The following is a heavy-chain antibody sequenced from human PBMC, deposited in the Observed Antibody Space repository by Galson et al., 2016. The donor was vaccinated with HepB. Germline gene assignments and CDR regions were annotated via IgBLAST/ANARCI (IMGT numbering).Heavy chain of an antibody. CDR3: ARMDPALISGFDY. V-gene: IGHV4-61*01. D-gene: IGHD2-15*01. CDR2: IYYSGTT. J-gene: IGHJ4*02. CDR1: GGSISSGNYY. Sequence: SETLSLTCTVSGGSISSGNYYWSWVRQPPGKRLEWIGDIYYSGTTNYKPSFKSRVTISVDTSKNQFSLRLSSVTAADTAVYYCARMDPALISGFDYWGQGTLVTVSS.